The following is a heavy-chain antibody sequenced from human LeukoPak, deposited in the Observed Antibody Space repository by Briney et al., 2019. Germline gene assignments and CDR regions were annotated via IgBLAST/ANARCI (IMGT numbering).Heavy chain of an antibody. CDR3: ARVAGWHWFDP. J-gene: IGHJ5*02. CDR1: GFTFSSYD. V-gene: IGHV3-23*01. Sequence: GGSLRLSCAASGFTFSSYDMTWVRQAPGRGLEWVSSIKPSGDNTYYGDSVKGRFTISRDNSKNTVYLQMNNMRVDDTAVYCCARVAGWHWFDPWGQGTLVTVSS. CDR2: IKPSGDNT. D-gene: IGHD6-19*01.